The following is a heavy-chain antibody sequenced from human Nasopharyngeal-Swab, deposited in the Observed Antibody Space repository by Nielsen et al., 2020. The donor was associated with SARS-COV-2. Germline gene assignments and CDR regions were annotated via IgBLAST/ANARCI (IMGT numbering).Heavy chain of an antibody. D-gene: IGHD1-26*01. V-gene: IGHV1-18*01. CDR1: GYTFTNYG. Sequence: ASVKVSCKASGYTFTNYGITWVRQAPGQGLEWMAWIRTYNGDTRYAQNFQGRVTVTTDTSTTTAYMEVRSLRSDDTAVYYCARVPVYSGTHYAFDIWGQGTMVTVSS. CDR2: IRTYNGDT. CDR3: ARVPVYSGTHYAFDI. J-gene: IGHJ3*02.